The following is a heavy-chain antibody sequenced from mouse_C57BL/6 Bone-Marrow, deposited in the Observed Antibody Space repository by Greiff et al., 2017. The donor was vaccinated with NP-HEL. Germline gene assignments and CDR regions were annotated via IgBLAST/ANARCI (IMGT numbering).Heavy chain of an antibody. V-gene: IGHV1-82*01. D-gene: IGHD4-1*01. CDR1: GYAFSSSW. J-gene: IGHJ2*01. CDR3: AREETGVFGY. Sequence: QVQLQQSGPELVKPGASVKISCKASGYAFSSSWMNWVKQRPGKGLEWIGRIYPGDGDTNYNGKFKGKATLTADKSSSTAYMQLSSLTSEDSAVYFCAREETGVFGYWGQGTTLTVSS. CDR2: IYPGDGDT.